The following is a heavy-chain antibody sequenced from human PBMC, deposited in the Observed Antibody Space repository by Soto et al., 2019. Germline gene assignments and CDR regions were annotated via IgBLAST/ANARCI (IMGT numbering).Heavy chain of an antibody. CDR3: ARRYGSCVAY. D-gene: IGHD5-18*01. J-gene: IGHJ4*02. Sequence: QVQLQESGPGLVKPSETLSLTCTVSGGSISSYYWSWIRLPPGKGLEWIGFIYYSGSTNYNPSLRRPVTLSVAPSKAPLSLRLSSGTAADTAVYCFARRYGSCVAYWDQGTLATASS. V-gene: IGHV4-59*08. CDR1: GGSISSYY. CDR2: IYYSGST.